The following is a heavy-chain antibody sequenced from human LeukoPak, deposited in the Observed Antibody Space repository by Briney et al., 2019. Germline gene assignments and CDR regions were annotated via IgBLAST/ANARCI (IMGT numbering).Heavy chain of an antibody. CDR3: AKDLPRPQWLGYFDY. CDR1: GFTFSSYA. J-gene: IGHJ4*02. CDR2: ISGSGGST. V-gene: IGHV3-23*01. Sequence: GGSLRLSCAASGFTFSSYAMSWVRQAPGKGLEWVSAISGSGGSTYHADSVKGRFTISRDNSKNTLYLQMNSLRAEDTAVYYCAKDLPRPQWLGYFDYWGQGTLVTVSS. D-gene: IGHD6-19*01.